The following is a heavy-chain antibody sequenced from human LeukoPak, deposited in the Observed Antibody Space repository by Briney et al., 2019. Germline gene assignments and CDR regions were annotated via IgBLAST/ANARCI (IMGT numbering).Heavy chain of an antibody. CDR1: GFTFSSCS. Sequence: PGGSLRLSCAASGFTFSSCSMNWVRQAPGKGLEWVSSISSSSSYIYYADSVKGRFTISRDNAKNSLYLQMNSLRAEDTAVYYCARDGVTMVRGTHYWGQGTLVTVSS. J-gene: IGHJ4*02. V-gene: IGHV3-21*01. D-gene: IGHD3-10*01. CDR2: ISSSSSYI. CDR3: ARDGVTMVRGTHY.